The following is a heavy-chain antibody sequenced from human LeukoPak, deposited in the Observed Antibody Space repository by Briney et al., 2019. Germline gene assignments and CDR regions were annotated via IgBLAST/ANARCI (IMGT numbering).Heavy chain of an antibody. CDR1: GGCISSSSYY. CDR2: IYYSGST. J-gene: IGHJ4*02. V-gene: IGHV4-39*07. D-gene: IGHD3-3*01. Sequence: SETLSLTCTVSGGCISSSSYYWGWIRQPPGKGLEWIGSIYYSGSTYYNPSLKSRVTISVDTSKNQFSLKLSSVTAADTAVYYCASQYYDFWSGYSYYFDYWGQGTLVTVSS. CDR3: ASQYYDFWSGYSYYFDY.